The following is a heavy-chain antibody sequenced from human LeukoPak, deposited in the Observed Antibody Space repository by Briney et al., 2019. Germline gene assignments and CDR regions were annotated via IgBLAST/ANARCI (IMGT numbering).Heavy chain of an antibody. CDR1: GFTFNNYA. Sequence: GGPLRLSCAASGFTFNNYAMSWVRQAPGKGLEWVSAISGSGGSTYYADSVKGRFTISRDNSKNTLYLQMNSLRAEDTAVYYCAKDGAYCNGDSCPHYWGQGTLVTVSS. D-gene: IGHD2-15*01. CDR3: AKDGAYCNGDSCPHY. CDR2: ISGSGGST. V-gene: IGHV3-23*01. J-gene: IGHJ4*02.